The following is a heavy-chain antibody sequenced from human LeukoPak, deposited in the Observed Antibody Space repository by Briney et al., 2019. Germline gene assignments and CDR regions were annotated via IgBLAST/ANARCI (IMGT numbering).Heavy chain of an antibody. CDR1: GFTFTTYW. V-gene: IGHV3-7*01. Sequence: GGSLRLSCAASGFTFTTYWMTWVRQAPGKGLEWVANINQDGTEKYYVDSVKGRFTISRDNAKNSLYLQMNSLRVEDTAVYYCARSLMTLRAFDYWGQGTLVTVSS. CDR2: INQDGTEK. J-gene: IGHJ4*02. CDR3: ARSLMTLRAFDY. D-gene: IGHD3-16*01.